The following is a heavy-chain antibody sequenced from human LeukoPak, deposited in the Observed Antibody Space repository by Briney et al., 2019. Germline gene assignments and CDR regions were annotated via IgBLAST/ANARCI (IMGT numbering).Heavy chain of an antibody. J-gene: IGHJ4*02. Sequence: SSGTLSLTCLLSGGSIGPYYWSWIRQAAGKGPEWIGRIYTTGTADYNPSLKGRVFLSVDTSMNQFSLKLSSVTAADTAVYYCARGGYYDSSGYLGLSYWGQGTLATVSS. CDR3: ARGGYYDSSGYLGLSY. D-gene: IGHD3-22*01. CDR2: IYTTGTA. V-gene: IGHV4-4*07. CDR1: GGSIGPYY.